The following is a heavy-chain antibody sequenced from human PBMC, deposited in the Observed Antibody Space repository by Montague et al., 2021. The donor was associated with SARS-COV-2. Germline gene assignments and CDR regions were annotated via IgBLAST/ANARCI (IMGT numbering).Heavy chain of an antibody. J-gene: IGHJ5*02. CDR3: AKLHLGNWFDP. D-gene: IGHD1-26*01. CDR2: MSDAGGDST. Sequence: SLRLSCAASGFTFSKFVMSWVRQTPGKGLEWVSTMSDAGGDSTYYAESVKGRFTISRDNSKNMLYLQMNSLRADDTAVYYCAKLHLGNWFDPWGQGTLVAVSS. V-gene: IGHV3-23*01. CDR1: GFTFSKFV.